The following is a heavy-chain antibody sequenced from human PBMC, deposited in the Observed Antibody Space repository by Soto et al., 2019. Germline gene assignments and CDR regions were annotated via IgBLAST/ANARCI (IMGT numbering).Heavy chain of an antibody. CDR2: IYYRGNA. Sequence: SETLSLTCSVSDDSINSDKYYWGWIRQPPGKGLEWIGSIYYRGNAYYNPSLQTRVTISLDKSKSQSSLKLNSVTAADSAVYFCVRLEGLATISYYFDFWGPGALVTVSS. V-gene: IGHV4-39*01. CDR1: DDSINSDKYY. J-gene: IGHJ4*02. D-gene: IGHD3-9*01. CDR3: VRLEGLATISYYFDF.